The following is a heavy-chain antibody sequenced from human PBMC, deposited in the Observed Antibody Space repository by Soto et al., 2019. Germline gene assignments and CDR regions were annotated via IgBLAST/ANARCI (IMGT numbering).Heavy chain of an antibody. J-gene: IGHJ5*02. CDR2: MLSNGFS. V-gene: IGHV4-59*01. Sequence: SETLSLTCTVSGASMNNYYGSWVRQTPGKGLEWIGYMLSNGFSNYNSSLKSRVSISVDTSKNQFSLKLTSVTAADTAIYYCVRSGHTFGGVTWGLGTLVTVSS. D-gene: IGHD3-16*01. CDR3: VRSGHTFGGVT. CDR1: GASMNNYY.